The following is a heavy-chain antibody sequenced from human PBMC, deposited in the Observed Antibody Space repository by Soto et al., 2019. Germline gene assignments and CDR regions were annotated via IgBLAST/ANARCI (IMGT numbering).Heavy chain of an antibody. V-gene: IGHV4-59*01. CDR1: GGSISSYY. CDR3: ARRYGYAFAI. Sequence: QVQLQESGPGLVKPSETLSLTCTVSGGSISSYYWSWIRQPPGKGLEWIGYIYYSGSTNYNPSRKHRVPLSVGTSKNRLSLRLSSATAAATVVYYCARRYGYAFAIWAQGTMVSVSS. CDR2: IYYSGST. D-gene: IGHD4-17*01. J-gene: IGHJ3*02.